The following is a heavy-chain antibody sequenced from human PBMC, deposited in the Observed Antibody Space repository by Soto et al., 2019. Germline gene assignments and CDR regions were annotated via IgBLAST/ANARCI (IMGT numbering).Heavy chain of an antibody. V-gene: IGHV3-21*01. CDR3: ARDSLAFYGSGSYFYYYYGMDV. J-gene: IGHJ6*02. CDR2: ISSSSSYI. CDR1: GFTFSSYS. Sequence: LRLSCAASGFTFSSYSMNWVRQAPGKGLEWVSSISSSSSYIYYADSVKGRFTISRDNAKNSLYLQMNSLRAEDTAVYYCARDSLAFYGSGSYFYYYYGMDVWGQGTTVTVSS. D-gene: IGHD3-10*01.